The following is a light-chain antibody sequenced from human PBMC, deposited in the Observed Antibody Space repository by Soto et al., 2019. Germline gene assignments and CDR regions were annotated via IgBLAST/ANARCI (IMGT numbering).Light chain of an antibody. V-gene: IGKV3-11*01. CDR1: QSVSSC. J-gene: IGKJ4*01. CDR3: QQRSNWPRT. Sequence: EIVLTQSPATLSLSPGERATLSCRASQSVSSCLSWYQQKPGQAPRLLLYDASNRATGIPARFSGSGSGTDFTLTISSLEAEDFAVYYCQQRSNWPRTFGGGTKVEIK. CDR2: DAS.